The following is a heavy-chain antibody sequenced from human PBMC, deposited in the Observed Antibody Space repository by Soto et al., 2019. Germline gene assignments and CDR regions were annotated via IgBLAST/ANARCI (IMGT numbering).Heavy chain of an antibody. V-gene: IGHV3-33*08. CDR2: IWYDGSNK. Sequence: GGSLRLSCAASGFTFSSYGMHWVRQAPEKGLEWVAVIWYDGSNKYYADTVKGRFTISRDNSKNTLYLQMNSLRAEDTAVYYCAREGIDYYDSSGYFDYWGQGTLVTVSS. D-gene: IGHD3-22*01. J-gene: IGHJ4*02. CDR1: GFTFSSYG. CDR3: AREGIDYYDSSGYFDY.